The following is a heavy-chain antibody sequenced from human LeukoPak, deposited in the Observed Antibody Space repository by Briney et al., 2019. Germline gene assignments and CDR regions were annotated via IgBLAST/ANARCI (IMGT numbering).Heavy chain of an antibody. CDR3: ASVHRDGYGY. D-gene: IGHD5-24*01. J-gene: IGHJ4*02. CDR2: INHSGSA. Sequence: SETLSLTCAVYGGSFSGYYWSWIRQPPGKGLEWIGEINHSGSANYNPSLKSRVTISVDTSKNQFSLKLSSVTAADTAVYYCASVHRDGYGYWGQGTLVTVSS. CDR1: GGSFSGYY. V-gene: IGHV4-34*01.